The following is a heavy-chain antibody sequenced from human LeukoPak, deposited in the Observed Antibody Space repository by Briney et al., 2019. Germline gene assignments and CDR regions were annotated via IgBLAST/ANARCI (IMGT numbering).Heavy chain of an antibody. Sequence: SVKVSCKASEGSFSSYAISWVRQAPGQGLEWMGRIIPILGIANYAQKFQGRVTITADKSTSTAYMELSSLRSEDTAVYYCARVDVVAVAGQDYWGQGTLVTVSS. V-gene: IGHV1-69*04. CDR2: IIPILGIA. J-gene: IGHJ4*02. CDR1: EGSFSSYA. D-gene: IGHD6-19*01. CDR3: ARVDVVAVAGQDY.